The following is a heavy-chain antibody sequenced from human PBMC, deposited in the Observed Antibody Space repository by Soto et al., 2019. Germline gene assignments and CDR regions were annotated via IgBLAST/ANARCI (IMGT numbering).Heavy chain of an antibody. D-gene: IGHD3-9*01. Sequence: QVQLVQSGAELKRPGASVKVSCKASGYTFSNYGFSWGRQAPGQGLERMGWISGYNDNPNYDQKFQGRVTMSTDTATNTVHMELRSLRADDTAVYYCARDTGTGKGFDFWGQGALVTVST. CDR3: ARDTGTGKGFDF. J-gene: IGHJ4*02. V-gene: IGHV1-18*04. CDR2: ISGYNDNP. CDR1: GYTFSNYG.